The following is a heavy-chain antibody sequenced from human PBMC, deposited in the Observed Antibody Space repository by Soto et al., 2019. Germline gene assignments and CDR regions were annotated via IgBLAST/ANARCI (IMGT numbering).Heavy chain of an antibody. CDR2: ISYSGTT. CDR1: GGPISVFNHY. CDR3: ARRGADGTGHHYLDY. D-gene: IGHD3-10*01. Sequence: SETLCLTCTVSGGPISVFNHYWDWIRQPPGKGLEWIGTISYSGTTIYNPSLQSRVTMSVDTSKRHFFLNVSPANAAHPALYFCARRGADGTGHHYLDYWGQGDRVIVSS. V-gene: IGHV4-39*01. J-gene: IGHJ6*01.